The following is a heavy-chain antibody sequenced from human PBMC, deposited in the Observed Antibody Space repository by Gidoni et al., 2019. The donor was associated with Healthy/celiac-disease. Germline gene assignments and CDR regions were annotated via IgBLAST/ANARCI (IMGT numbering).Heavy chain of an antibody. CDR1: GCPFSSYS. CDR3: ARVGGGSITIFGVVDY. J-gene: IGHJ4*02. V-gene: IGHV3-21*01. Sequence: EVQLVESGGGLVKPGGSLRLRCAASGCPFSSYSMNWVRQAPGKGLGGVSSISSSSSNIYYADSVKGRFTISRDNAKNARYLKMNSLRAEDTAVYYCARVGGGSITIFGVVDYWGQGTLVTVSS. CDR2: ISSSSSNI. D-gene: IGHD3-3*01.